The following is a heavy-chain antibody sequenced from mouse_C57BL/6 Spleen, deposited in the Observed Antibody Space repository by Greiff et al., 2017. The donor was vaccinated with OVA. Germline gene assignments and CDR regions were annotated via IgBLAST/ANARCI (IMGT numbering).Heavy chain of an antibody. J-gene: IGHJ2*01. CDR3: ARSLSNYFDY. Sequence: VQLQQSGPELVKPGASVKISCKASGSSFTGYYMHWVKQSSEKSLEWIGEINPSTGGTSYNQKFKGKATLTVDKSSSTAYMQLKSLTSEDSAVYYCARSLSNYFDYWGKGTTLTVSS. CDR2: INPSTGGT. D-gene: IGHD6-5*01. V-gene: IGHV1-43*01. CDR1: GSSFTGYY.